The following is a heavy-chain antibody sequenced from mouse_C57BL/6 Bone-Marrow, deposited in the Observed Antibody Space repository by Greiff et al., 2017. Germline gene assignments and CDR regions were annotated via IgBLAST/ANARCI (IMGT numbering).Heavy chain of an antibody. Sequence: VMLVESGAELARPGASVTLSCKASGYTFPSYGISWVKQRTGQGLEWIGEISPRSGNTYYNEKFKGKATLTADKSSSTAYMELRSLTSEDSAVYFCARLRLRRSWYFDVWGTGTTVTGSS. J-gene: IGHJ1*03. D-gene: IGHD2-4*01. CDR2: ISPRSGNT. CDR3: ARLRLRRSWYFDV. CDR1: GYTFPSYG. V-gene: IGHV1-81*01.